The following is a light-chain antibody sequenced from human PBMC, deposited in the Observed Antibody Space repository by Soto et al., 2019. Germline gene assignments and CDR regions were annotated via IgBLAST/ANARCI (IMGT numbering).Light chain of an antibody. CDR2: EVV. CDR1: TSDIGRYDF. Sequence: QSVLTQPASVSGSPGQSITISCTGTTSDIGRYDFVSWYLQHPGKAPKLIIYEVVVRPSGVSDRFSGSKSGNTASLTISGLQTEDEGDYYCSSHPTSTYWVFGGGTKLTVL. V-gene: IGLV2-14*01. CDR3: SSHPTSTYWV. J-gene: IGLJ3*02.